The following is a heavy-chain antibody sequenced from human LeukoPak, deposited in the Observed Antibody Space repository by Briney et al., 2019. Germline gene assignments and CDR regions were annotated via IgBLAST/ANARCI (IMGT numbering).Heavy chain of an antibody. CDR1: GGTFSSYA. J-gene: IGHJ4*02. Sequence: ASVKVSCKSSGGTFSSYAISWVRQAPGQGLEWMGWINCNSGGTKYSQKFQGRVTMTRDTSISTVYMELNSLRSDDTAVYYCARDLITIATPYFDYWGQGTLVTVSS. CDR3: ARDLITIATPYFDY. CDR2: INCNSGGT. V-gene: IGHV1-2*02. D-gene: IGHD2-21*01.